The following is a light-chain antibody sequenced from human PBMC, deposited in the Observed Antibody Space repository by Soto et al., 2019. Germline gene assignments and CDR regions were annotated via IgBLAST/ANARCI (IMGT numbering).Light chain of an antibody. J-gene: IGLJ1*01. CDR3: QTWGTGIPKV. CDR1: SGHSSYA. CDR2: LNSDGSH. V-gene: IGLV4-69*01. Sequence: QPVLTQSPSASASLGGSVKLTCTLSSGHSSYAIAWHQQQPEKGPRYLMKLNSDGSHSKGDGIPDRFSGSSSGAERYLTISSLQSEDEADYYCQTWGTGIPKVFGTGTKLTVL.